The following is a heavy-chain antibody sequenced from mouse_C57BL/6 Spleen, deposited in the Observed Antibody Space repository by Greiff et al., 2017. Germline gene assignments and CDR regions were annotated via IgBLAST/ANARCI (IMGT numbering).Heavy chain of an antibody. V-gene: IGHV1-7*01. CDR3: ARNWDGYVDV. J-gene: IGHJ1*03. Sequence: VQLQQSGAELAKPGASVKLSCKASGYTFTSYWMHWVKQRPGQGLEWIGYINPSSGYTKYNQKFKDKATVTADKSSSTAYMQLSSLTYEDSAGYYWARNWDGYVDVWGTGTTVTVSS. CDR1: GYTFTSYW. CDR2: INPSSGYT. D-gene: IGHD4-1*01.